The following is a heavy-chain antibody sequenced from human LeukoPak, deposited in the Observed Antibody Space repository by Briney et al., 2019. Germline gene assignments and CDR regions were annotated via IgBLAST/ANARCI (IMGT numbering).Heavy chain of an antibody. V-gene: IGHV3-53*01. Sequence: GGSLRLSCAASGFTVSSNYMSWVRQAPGKGLEWVSVIYSAGITYYADSVKGRFTISRDNSKNTLYLQMNSLRAEDTAVYYCARDRAWNYFDYWGQGTLVTVSS. CDR2: IYSAGIT. CDR3: ARDRAWNYFDY. J-gene: IGHJ4*02. CDR1: GFTVSSNY. D-gene: IGHD3-3*01.